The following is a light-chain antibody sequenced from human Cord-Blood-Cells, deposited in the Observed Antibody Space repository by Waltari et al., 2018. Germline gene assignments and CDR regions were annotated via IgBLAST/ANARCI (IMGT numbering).Light chain of an antibody. CDR1: SSDVGSYNL. Sequence: QSALTQPASVSGSPGQPITIPCTGTSSDVGSYNLVPWYQQHPGKAPKLMIYEGSQRPSGVSNRFSGSKSGNTASLTISGLQAEDEADYYCCSYAGSSTWVFGGGTKLTVL. CDR2: EGS. J-gene: IGLJ3*02. CDR3: CSYAGSSTWV. V-gene: IGLV2-23*01.